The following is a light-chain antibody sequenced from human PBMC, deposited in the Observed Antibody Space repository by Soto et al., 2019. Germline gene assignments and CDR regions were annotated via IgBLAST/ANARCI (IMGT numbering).Light chain of an antibody. CDR1: QSVSSN. Sequence: EIVLTQSPATLSVSPGERATLSCRASQSVSSNLAWYQQKPGQAPRLLIYGASTRATGIPARFSGSGSGTGFTLTISSLQSEDFAVYYCQQYYNWPPLTFGGGTKVDIK. V-gene: IGKV3-15*01. CDR2: GAS. CDR3: QQYYNWPPLT. J-gene: IGKJ4*01.